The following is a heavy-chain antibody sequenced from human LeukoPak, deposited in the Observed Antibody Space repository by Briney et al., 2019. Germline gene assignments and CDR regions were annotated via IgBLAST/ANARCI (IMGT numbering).Heavy chain of an antibody. CDR1: GYSISSGYY. CDR2: IYHSGST. J-gene: IGHJ4*02. Sequence: SETLSLTCAVSGYSISSGYYWGWIRPPPGKGLEWIGSIYHSGSTYYNPSLKRRVTISVDTSKNQFSLKLSSVTAADTAVYYCARHADYYGSGSPNFDYWGQGTLVTVSS. V-gene: IGHV4-38-2*01. D-gene: IGHD3-10*01. CDR3: ARHADYYGSGSPNFDY.